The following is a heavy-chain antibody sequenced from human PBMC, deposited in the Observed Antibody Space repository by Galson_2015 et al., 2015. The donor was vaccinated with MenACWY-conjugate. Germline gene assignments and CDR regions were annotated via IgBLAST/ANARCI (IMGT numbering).Heavy chain of an antibody. J-gene: IGHJ4*02. V-gene: IGHV3-7*03. Sequence: SLRLSCAASGFSLSHYWMSWVRQAPGKGLEWVANIKEDGSERYYVDSVKGRFTISRDNAKNSLFLQMNSLRAEDTAVYYCARPVRVRLNVGPYYFDNWGQGTLVTVSS. CDR2: IKEDGSER. D-gene: IGHD3-16*01. CDR1: GFSLSHYW. CDR3: ARPVRVRLNVGPYYFDN.